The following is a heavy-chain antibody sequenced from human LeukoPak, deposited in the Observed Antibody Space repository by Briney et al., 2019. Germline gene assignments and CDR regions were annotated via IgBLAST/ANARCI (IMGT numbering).Heavy chain of an antibody. CDR2: VYSGGST. CDR3: ARDPPAVLIDTYG. CDR1: GFIVTNSY. Sequence: TGVSLRLSCTASGFIVTNSYITWVRQAPGKGLEWVSLVYSGGSTYYADSVKGRFTISRDNSKNMVYLQMNSLRAEDTAMYYCARDPPAVLIDTYGWGQGTLVTVS. V-gene: IGHV3-66*01. D-gene: IGHD2-8*01. J-gene: IGHJ4*02.